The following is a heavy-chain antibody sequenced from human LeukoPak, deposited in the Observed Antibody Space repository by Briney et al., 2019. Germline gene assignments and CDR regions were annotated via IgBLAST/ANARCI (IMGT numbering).Heavy chain of an antibody. D-gene: IGHD3-22*01. CDR2: IYNSGST. CDR1: GVSVSSGNYY. V-gene: IGHV4-61*01. J-gene: IGHJ5*02. Sequence: SETLSLTCTVSGVSVSSGNYYWSWIRQPPGKGLEWIGYIYNSGSTNYNPSLKSRVTISVDTSKNQFSLKLSSMTAADTAVYYCARDPSGYFNHWGQGTLATVSS. CDR3: ARDPSGYFNH.